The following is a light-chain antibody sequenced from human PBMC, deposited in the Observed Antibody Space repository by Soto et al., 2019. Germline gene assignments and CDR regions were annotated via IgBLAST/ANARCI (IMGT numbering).Light chain of an antibody. CDR3: QQYRGRPYT. CDR2: RAS. CDR1: HSISPW. Sequence: DIQMTQSPSTLSAYVGESVTITCRASHSISPWLAWYQKKPGKAPNLLIYRASNLQTGVPSRFSGSGSGTEFTLTITSLQPDDFAKYYCQQYRGRPYTFGQGTKLEIE. J-gene: IGKJ2*01. V-gene: IGKV1-5*03.